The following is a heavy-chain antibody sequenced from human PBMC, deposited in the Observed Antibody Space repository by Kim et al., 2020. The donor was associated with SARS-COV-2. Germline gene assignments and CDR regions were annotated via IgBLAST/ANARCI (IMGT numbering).Heavy chain of an antibody. J-gene: IGHJ5*02. Sequence: GGSLRLSCAASGFTLRSYGMHWVRQAPGKGLEWVAVIWYDGSNKYYADSVKGRFNISRDNSKNTLYLQMNSLRAEDTAVYYCARTVSMVRGVGANWFDPWGQGTLVTVSS. CDR3: ARTVSMVRGVGANWFDP. CDR1: GFTLRSYG. CDR2: IWYDGSNK. D-gene: IGHD3-10*01. V-gene: IGHV3-33*01.